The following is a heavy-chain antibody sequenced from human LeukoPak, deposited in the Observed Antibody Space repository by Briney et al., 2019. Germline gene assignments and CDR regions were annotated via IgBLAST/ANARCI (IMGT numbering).Heavy chain of an antibody. Sequence: GASVKVSCKASGYTFTGYYMHWVRQAPGQGLEWMGWINPNSGGTNYAQKFQGRVTMTRDTSISTAYMELSRLRSDDTAVYYCARDRIRGIAAAGTDWFDPWGQGTLVTVSS. CDR3: ARDRIRGIAAAGTDWFDP. CDR1: GYTFTGYY. CDR2: INPNSGGT. J-gene: IGHJ5*02. D-gene: IGHD6-13*01. V-gene: IGHV1-2*02.